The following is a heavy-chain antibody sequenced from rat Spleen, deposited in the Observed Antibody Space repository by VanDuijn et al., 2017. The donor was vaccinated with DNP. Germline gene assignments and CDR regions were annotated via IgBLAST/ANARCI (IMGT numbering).Heavy chain of an antibody. CDR1: GFTFSDYN. CDR3: ARHGSSYSFDY. CDR2: ISYDGSST. D-gene: IGHD1-2*01. J-gene: IGHJ2*01. Sequence: EVQLVESGGGLVQPGRSLKLSCAASGFTFSDYNMAWVRQAPKKGLEWVATISYDGSSTYYRDSVKGRFTISRDNAKSTLYLQMDSMRYEDTATYYCARHGSSYSFDYWGQGVMVTVSS. V-gene: IGHV5-7*01.